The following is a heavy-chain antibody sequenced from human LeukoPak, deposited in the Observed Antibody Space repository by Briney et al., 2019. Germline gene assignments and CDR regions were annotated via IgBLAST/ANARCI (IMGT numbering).Heavy chain of an antibody. CDR3: SSTSCFYPRAITKGCYFDY. J-gene: IGHJ4*02. CDR1: GFTFSSYA. D-gene: IGHD2-2*01. Sequence: PGGSLRLSCAASGFTFSSYAMSWVRQAPGKGLEWVSAISGSGGSTYYADSVKGRFTISRDNSKNTLYLQMNSLRAEDTAVYYCSSTSCFYPRAITKGCYFDYWGQGTLVTVSS. CDR2: ISGSGGST. V-gene: IGHV3-23*01.